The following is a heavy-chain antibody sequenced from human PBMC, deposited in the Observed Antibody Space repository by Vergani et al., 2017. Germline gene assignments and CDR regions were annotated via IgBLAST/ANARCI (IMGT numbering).Heavy chain of an antibody. CDR1: GFTVSSNY. CDR2: IYSGGST. D-gene: IGHD6-13*01. J-gene: IGHJ4*02. CDR3: ARVPHGIAAAGFQSY. Sequence: EVQLVESGGGLVQPGGSLRLSCAASGFTVSSNYMSWVRQAPGKGLEWVSVIYSGGSTYYADSVKGRFTISRDNYKNTRYLQMNSLRAEDTAVYYCARVPHGIAAAGFQSYWGQGTLVTVSS. V-gene: IGHV3-66*02.